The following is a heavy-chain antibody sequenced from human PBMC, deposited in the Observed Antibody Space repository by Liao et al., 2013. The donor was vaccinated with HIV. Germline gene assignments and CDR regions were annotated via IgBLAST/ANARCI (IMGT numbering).Heavy chain of an antibody. V-gene: IGHV4-61*02. J-gene: IGHJ6*03. CDR3: ARGGGLAVYAIGDMDV. CDR2: IYTSGST. D-gene: IGHD2-8*02. Sequence: QVQLQESGPGLVKPSQTLSLTCTVSGGSISSGSYYWSWIRQPAGKGLEWIGRIYTSGSTNYNPSLKSRVTISVDTSKNQFSLKLSSVTAADTAVYYCARGGGLAVYAIGDMDVWGKGTTVTVSS. CDR1: GGSISSGSYY.